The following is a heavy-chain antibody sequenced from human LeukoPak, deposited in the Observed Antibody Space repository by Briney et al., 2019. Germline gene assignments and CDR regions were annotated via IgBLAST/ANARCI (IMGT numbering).Heavy chain of an antibody. CDR2: IKSKTDGGTT. J-gene: IGHJ5*02. D-gene: IGHD6-13*01. V-gene: IGHV3-15*01. CDR1: GFTFSNAW. CDR3: TTDRHRLLDIAAAGFDP. Sequence: GGSLRLSCAASGFTFSNAWMSWVRQAPGKGLEWVGRIKSKTDGGTTDYAAPVKGRFTISRDDSKNTLYLQMNSPKTEDTAVYYCTTDRHRLLDIAAAGFDPWGQGTLVTVSS.